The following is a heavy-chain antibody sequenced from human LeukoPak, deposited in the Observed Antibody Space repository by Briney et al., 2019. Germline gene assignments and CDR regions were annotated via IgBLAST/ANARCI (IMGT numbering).Heavy chain of an antibody. CDR1: GFTFDDYA. J-gene: IGHJ5*02. V-gene: IGHV3-9*01. D-gene: IGHD1-26*01. CDR2: ISWNSGSI. CDR3: ARDLRFAGGATWFDP. Sequence: GRSLRLSCAASGFTFDDYAMHWVRQAPGKGLDWVSGISWNSGSIGYADSVKGRFTISRDNAKNSLYLQMNSLRAEDTAVYYCARDLRFAGGATWFDPWGQGNLVTVSS.